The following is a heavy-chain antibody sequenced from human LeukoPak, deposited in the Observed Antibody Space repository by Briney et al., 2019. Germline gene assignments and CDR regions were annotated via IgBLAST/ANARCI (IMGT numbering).Heavy chain of an antibody. V-gene: IGHV5-51*01. CDR3: ARLASCGGDCFSRWLDP. CDR1: GYTFTSYG. Sequence: ASVKVSCKASGYTFTSYGISWVRQMPGKGLEWMGIIYPGDSDTRYSPSFQGQVTISVDKSIGTAYLQWRSLKASDSAMYYCARLASCGGDCFSRWLDPWGRGTLVTVSS. D-gene: IGHD2-21*02. CDR2: IYPGDSDT. J-gene: IGHJ5*02.